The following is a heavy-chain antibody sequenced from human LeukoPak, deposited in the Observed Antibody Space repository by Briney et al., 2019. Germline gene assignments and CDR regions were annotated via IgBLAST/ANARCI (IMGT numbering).Heavy chain of an antibody. CDR3: ARRGSSGWFYYFDY. V-gene: IGHV4-59*08. J-gene: IGHJ4*02. D-gene: IGHD6-19*01. CDR2: IYYSGST. Sequence: SETLSLTCTVSGGSISSYYWSWIRQPPGKGLEWIGYIYYSGSTNYNPSLKSRVTISVDTSKNQFSLKLSSVTAADTAVYYCARRGSSGWFYYFDYWGQGTLVTGSS. CDR1: GGSISSYY.